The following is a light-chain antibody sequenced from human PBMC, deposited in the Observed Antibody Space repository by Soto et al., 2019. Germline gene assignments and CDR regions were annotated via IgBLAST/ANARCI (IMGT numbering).Light chain of an antibody. Sequence: QSVLTQPPSVSAAPGQSVTISCTGSSSNIGAGFDVHWYQHHPGTAPKLLIYANKNRPSGVPERFSASRSGTSASLAITGLQAEDEADYYCQSYDSFIVFGTGTKLTVL. J-gene: IGLJ1*01. CDR3: QSYDSFIV. CDR2: ANK. CDR1: SSNIGAGFD. V-gene: IGLV1-40*01.